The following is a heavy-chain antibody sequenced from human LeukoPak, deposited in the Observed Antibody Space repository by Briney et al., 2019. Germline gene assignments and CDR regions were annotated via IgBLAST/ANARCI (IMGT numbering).Heavy chain of an antibody. J-gene: IGHJ4*02. CDR2: ISYDGSNK. Sequence: GGSLRLSCAASEFTLSSYDMHWVRQAPGKGLEWVAVISYDGSNKYYADSVKGRFTISRDNSKNTLYLQMNSLRAEDTAVYYCARDIGSSWPYFDYWGQGTLVTVSS. CDR3: ARDIGSSWPYFDY. CDR1: EFTLSSYD. V-gene: IGHV3-30*03. D-gene: IGHD6-13*01.